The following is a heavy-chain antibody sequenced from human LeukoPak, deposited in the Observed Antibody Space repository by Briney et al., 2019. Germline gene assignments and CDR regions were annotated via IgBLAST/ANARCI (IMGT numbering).Heavy chain of an antibody. V-gene: IGHV1-8*03. J-gene: IGHJ4*02. D-gene: IGHD3-10*01. Sequence: GASVKVSCKASGYTFTSYYINWVRQATGQGLEWMGWMNPNSGNTGYAQKFQGRVTITRHTSISTAYMELSSLRSDDTAVYYCAKAGSGSLDYWGQGTLVTVSS. CDR1: GYTFTSYY. CDR2: MNPNSGNT. CDR3: AKAGSGSLDY.